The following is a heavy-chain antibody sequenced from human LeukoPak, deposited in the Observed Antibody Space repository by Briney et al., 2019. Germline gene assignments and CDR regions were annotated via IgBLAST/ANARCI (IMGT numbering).Heavy chain of an antibody. V-gene: IGHV3-23*01. J-gene: IGHJ5*02. CDR3: AKSSNIVVVSAAILS. CDR1: GFAFSSYV. D-gene: IGHD2-2*02. CDR2: ISGSGGGT. Sequence: AGGSLRLSCAASGFAFSSYVMSWVRQAPGKGLEWVSAISGSGGGTYYADSVKGRFTISRDNSMNTLYLQMNSLRAEDTAVYYCAKSSNIVVVSAAILSWGQGTLVTVSS.